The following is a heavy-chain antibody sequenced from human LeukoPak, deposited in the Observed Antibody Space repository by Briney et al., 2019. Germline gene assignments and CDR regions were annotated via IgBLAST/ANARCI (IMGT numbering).Heavy chain of an antibody. D-gene: IGHD3-3*01. CDR2: ISSSSSYI. Sequence: PGGSLRLSCAASGFTFSSYSMNWVRQAPGKGLEWVSSISSSSSYIYYADSVKGRFTISRDNAKNSLYLQMNSLRAEDTAVYYCARGLRFLEWSPIDAFDIWGQGTMVTVSS. J-gene: IGHJ3*02. CDR3: ARGLRFLEWSPIDAFDI. V-gene: IGHV3-21*01. CDR1: GFTFSSYS.